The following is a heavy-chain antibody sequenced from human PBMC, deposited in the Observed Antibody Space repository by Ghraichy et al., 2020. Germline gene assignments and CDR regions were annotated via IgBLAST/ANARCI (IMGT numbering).Heavy chain of an antibody. Sequence: GALRLSCAASGFTFSSYWMHWVRQAPGKGLVWVSRINSDGSSTSYADSVKGRFTISRDNAKNTLYLQMNSLRAEDTAVYYCARESYDSSGPFFDYWGQGTLVTVSS. D-gene: IGHD3-22*01. V-gene: IGHV3-74*01. CDR1: GFTFSSYW. CDR2: INSDGSST. J-gene: IGHJ4*02. CDR3: ARESYDSSGPFFDY.